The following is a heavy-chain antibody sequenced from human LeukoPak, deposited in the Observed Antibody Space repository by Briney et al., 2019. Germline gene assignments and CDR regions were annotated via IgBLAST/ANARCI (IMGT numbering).Heavy chain of an antibody. Sequence: ASVKVSCKVSGYTLTELSMHWVRQAPGKGLEWMGGFDPEDGETIYAQKFQGRVTVTEDTSTDTAYMGLSSLRSEDTAVYYCATDSSLYSSSWTGLDYWGQGTLVTVSS. CDR3: ATDSSLYSSSWTGLDY. CDR2: FDPEDGET. J-gene: IGHJ4*02. D-gene: IGHD6-13*01. V-gene: IGHV1-24*01. CDR1: GYTLTELS.